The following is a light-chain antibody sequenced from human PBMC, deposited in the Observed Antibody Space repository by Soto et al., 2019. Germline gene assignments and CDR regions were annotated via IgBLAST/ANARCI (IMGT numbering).Light chain of an antibody. Sequence: DIQMTQSPSFLSASVGDRVTITCRASQSIGKHLNWYQQKPGKAPKFLIYGASTLQSGVPSRFTGSGSGTDFTLTVNSLQAEDFATYYCQQSYTSPTTVGQGTRLEI. CDR2: GAS. CDR1: QSIGKH. J-gene: IGKJ5*01. V-gene: IGKV1-39*01. CDR3: QQSYTSPTT.